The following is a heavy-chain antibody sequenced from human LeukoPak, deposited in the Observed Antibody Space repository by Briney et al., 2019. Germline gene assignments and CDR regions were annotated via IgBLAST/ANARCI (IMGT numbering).Heavy chain of an antibody. CDR1: GYSLTRYW. D-gene: IGHD5-24*01. CDR2: IYPGDSDT. V-gene: IGHV5-51*01. J-gene: IGHJ6*03. Sequence: GESLKLACKGSGYSLTRYWIGWVRQMPGKGLEWMGIIYPGDSDTIYSPSCQGQVTISAHKSISTAYLQWSSLKASGAAMYYCARSRLTIDYYYYYMDVWGKGTTVTVSS. CDR3: ARSRLTIDYYYYYMDV.